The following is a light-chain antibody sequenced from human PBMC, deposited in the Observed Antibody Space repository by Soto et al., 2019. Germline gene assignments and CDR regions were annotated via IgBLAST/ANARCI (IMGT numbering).Light chain of an antibody. V-gene: IGLV2-8*01. CDR2: ELN. CDR1: SSDVGGYNF. Sequence: QSALTQPPSASGSPGQSVTISCTGTSSDVGGYNFVSWYQQHPGKAPKLMICELNKRPSGVPDRFSGSKSGNTASLTVSGLQAEDEADYYCSSYAGSNNYVFGTGTKVTVL. J-gene: IGLJ1*01. CDR3: SSYAGSNNYV.